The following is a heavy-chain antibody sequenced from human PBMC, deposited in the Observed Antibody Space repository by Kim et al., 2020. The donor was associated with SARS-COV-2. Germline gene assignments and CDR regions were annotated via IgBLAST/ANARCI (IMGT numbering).Heavy chain of an antibody. CDR1: GYTFTSYD. CDR3: ARGLGDFWSGYLYYFDY. D-gene: IGHD3-3*01. Sequence: ASVKVSCKASGYTFTSYDINWVRQATGQGLEWMGWMNPNSGNTGYAQKFQGRVTMTRNTSISTAYMELSSLRSEDTAVYYCARGLGDFWSGYLYYFDYWGQGTLVTVSS. J-gene: IGHJ4*02. CDR2: MNPNSGNT. V-gene: IGHV1-8*01.